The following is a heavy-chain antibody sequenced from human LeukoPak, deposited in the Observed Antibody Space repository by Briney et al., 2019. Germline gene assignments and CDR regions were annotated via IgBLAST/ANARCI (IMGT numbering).Heavy chain of an antibody. D-gene: IGHD2-2*01. V-gene: IGHV3-30-3*01. CDR1: GFTFSSYA. Sequence: GRSLRLSCAASGFTFSSYAMHWVRQAPGKGLEWVAVISYDGSNKYYADSVKGRFTISRDNSKNTLYLQMNSLRAEDTAVYYCARDFWDIVVVPAAPHCYFDYWGQGTLVTVSS. J-gene: IGHJ4*02. CDR2: ISYDGSNK. CDR3: ARDFWDIVVVPAAPHCYFDY.